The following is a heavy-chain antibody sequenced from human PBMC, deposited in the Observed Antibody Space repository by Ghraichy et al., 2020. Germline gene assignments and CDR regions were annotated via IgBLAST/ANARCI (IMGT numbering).Heavy chain of an antibody. CDR3: ARGGRSIAAAGTRYYGMDV. CDR1: GFTFSSYW. J-gene: IGHJ6*02. Sequence: GESLNISCAASGFTFSSYWMSWVRQAPGKGLEWVANIKQDGSEKYYVDSVKGRFTISRDNAKNSLYLQMNSLRAEDTAVYYCARGGRSIAAAGTRYYGMDVWGQGTTVTVSS. CDR2: IKQDGSEK. V-gene: IGHV3-7*03. D-gene: IGHD6-13*01.